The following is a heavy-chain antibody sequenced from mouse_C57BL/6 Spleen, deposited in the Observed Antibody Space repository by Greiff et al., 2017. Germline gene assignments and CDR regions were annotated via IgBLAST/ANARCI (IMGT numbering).Heavy chain of an antibody. Sequence: QVQLKQSGAELVKPGASVKISCKASGYAFSSYWMNWVKQRPGKGLEWIGQIYPGDGDTNYNGKFKGKATLTADKSSSTAYMQLSSLTSEDSAVYFCARGPSNWDDFAYWGQGTLVTVSA. J-gene: IGHJ3*01. CDR2: IYPGDGDT. CDR3: ARGPSNWDDFAY. V-gene: IGHV1-80*01. CDR1: GYAFSSYW. D-gene: IGHD4-1*01.